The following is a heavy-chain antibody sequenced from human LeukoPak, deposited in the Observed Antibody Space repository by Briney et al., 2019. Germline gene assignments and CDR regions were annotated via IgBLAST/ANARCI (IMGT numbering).Heavy chain of an antibody. V-gene: IGHV4-34*01. Sequence: SETLSLTCAVYGGSFSDYYWSWIRQPPGKGLEWIGEINHSGTSNYNPSLKSRFTISIDTSKNQFSLKLTSVTAADTAVYYCARGWLLRRRFDYWGQGTLVTVSS. J-gene: IGHJ4*02. CDR2: INHSGTS. CDR1: GGSFSDYY. D-gene: IGHD3-22*01. CDR3: ARGWLLRRRFDY.